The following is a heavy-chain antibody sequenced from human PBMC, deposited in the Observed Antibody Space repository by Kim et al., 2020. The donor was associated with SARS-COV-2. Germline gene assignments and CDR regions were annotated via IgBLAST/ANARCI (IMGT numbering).Heavy chain of an antibody. D-gene: IGHD3-9*01. Sequence: GGSLRLSCAASGFTFSSYAMSWVRQAPGKGLEWVSAISGSGGSTYYADSVKGRFTISRDNSKNTLYLQMNSLRAEDTAVYYCAKVAPYYDILTALKPTGDYYYGMDVWGQGTTVTVSS. CDR2: ISGSGGST. J-gene: IGHJ6*02. V-gene: IGHV3-23*01. CDR3: AKVAPYYDILTALKPTGDYYYGMDV. CDR1: GFTFSSYA.